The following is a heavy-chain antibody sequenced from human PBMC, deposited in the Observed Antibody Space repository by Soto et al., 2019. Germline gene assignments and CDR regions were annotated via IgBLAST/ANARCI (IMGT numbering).Heavy chain of an antibody. CDR3: ATGPGHYDSGSYYSEYDY. CDR1: GFSFKNAW. Sequence: GGSLRLSCAASGFSFKNAWMNWVRQSPGEGLEWVGRVKSNPDGGTTEYAAPVKGRFIISRDDSKNTLSLQMNSLKTEDTGIYYCATGPGHYDSGSYYSEYDYWGQGTLVTVSS. V-gene: IGHV3-15*07. D-gene: IGHD3-10*01. CDR2: VKSNPDGGTT. J-gene: IGHJ4*02.